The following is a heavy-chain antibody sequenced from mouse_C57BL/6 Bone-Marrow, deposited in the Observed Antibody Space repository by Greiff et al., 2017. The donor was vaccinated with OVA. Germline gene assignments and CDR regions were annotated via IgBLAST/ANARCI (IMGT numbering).Heavy chain of an antibody. Sequence: QVQLQQPGAELVKPGASVKMSCKASGYTFTSYWITWVKQRPGQGLEWIGDIYPGSGSTNYNEKFKSKATLTVDTSSSTAYMQLSSLISEDSAVYYCAREGIYGYYFDYWGQGTTLTVSS. V-gene: IGHV1-55*01. J-gene: IGHJ2*01. CDR1: GYTFTSYW. CDR2: IYPGSGST. CDR3: AREGIYGYYFDY. D-gene: IGHD2-2*01.